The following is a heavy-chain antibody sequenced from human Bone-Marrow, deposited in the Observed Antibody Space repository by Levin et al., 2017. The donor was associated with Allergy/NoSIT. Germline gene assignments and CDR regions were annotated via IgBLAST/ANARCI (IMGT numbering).Heavy chain of an antibody. V-gene: IGHV3-21*01. CDR3: ARTYCSGGSCYLSLDY. Sequence: SCAASGFTFSSYTTNWVRQAPGKGLEWVSSISTSGNYIYYADSVKGRFTISRDNAKNSLYLQMNSLRAEDTAVYYCARTYCSGGSCYLSLDYWGQGTLVTVSS. CDR2: ISTSGNYI. D-gene: IGHD2-15*01. CDR1: GFTFSSYT. J-gene: IGHJ4*02.